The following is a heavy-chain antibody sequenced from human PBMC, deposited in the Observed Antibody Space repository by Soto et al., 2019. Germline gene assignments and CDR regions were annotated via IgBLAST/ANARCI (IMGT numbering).Heavy chain of an antibody. D-gene: IGHD7-27*01. Sequence: ASVKVSCKASGYTFTGYYIHWVRQAPGQGLEWMGSISPHSGGANYAQKFQGRVTMTRDTSITSVYMELSRLTSDDTAVYFCAREEQPGANYLLDCWGQGNLVTVSS. CDR3: AREEQPGANYLLDC. V-gene: IGHV1-2*02. CDR2: ISPHSGGA. J-gene: IGHJ4*02. CDR1: GYTFTGYY.